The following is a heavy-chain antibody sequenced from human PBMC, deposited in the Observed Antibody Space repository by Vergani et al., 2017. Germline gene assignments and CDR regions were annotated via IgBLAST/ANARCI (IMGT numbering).Heavy chain of an antibody. J-gene: IGHJ4*02. CDR3: ARELVAGTKEIDY. D-gene: IGHD6-19*01. CDR2: IKQDGSEK. CDR1: EFILGTHW. Sequence: DVQIVESGGGLVQPGGSLRLPCTGLEFILGTHWMTWVRQAPRKGLEWVASIKQDGSEKQYVDSVKGRFTISRDNVRNLVFLEMHDLRVADTAVYYCARELVAGTKEIDYWGQGTLVTVSS. V-gene: IGHV3-7*01.